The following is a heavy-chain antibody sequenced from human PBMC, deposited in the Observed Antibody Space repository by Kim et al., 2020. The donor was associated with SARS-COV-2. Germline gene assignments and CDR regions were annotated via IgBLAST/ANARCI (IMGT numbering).Heavy chain of an antibody. CDR2: ISSSSTII. CDR3: ARGPGTGHYFDY. D-gene: IGHD1-7*01. V-gene: IGHV3-48*02. Sequence: GGSLRLSCAASGFAFSNFAMNWVRQVPGKGPEWISYISSSSTIIYYADSVKGRFTISRDNAKNSLYLQMNSLRDEDTAMYYCARGPGTGHYFDYWGQGALVTVSS. J-gene: IGHJ4*02. CDR1: GFAFSNFA.